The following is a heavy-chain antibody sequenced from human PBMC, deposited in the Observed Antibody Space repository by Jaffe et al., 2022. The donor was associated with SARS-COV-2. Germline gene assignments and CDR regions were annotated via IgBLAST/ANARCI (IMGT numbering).Heavy chain of an antibody. CDR1: GFAFTSYA. Sequence: EVQLVESGGGLVQPGGSLRLSCAASGFAFTSYAMSWVRQAPGKGLEWVSAISGSGTDTPYADSVKGRFTISRDNSKSTLYLQMNSLRAEDTAVYYCAKVPDFCTSTNCRAYYYYYYMDVWGKGTTVTVS. CDR2: ISGSGTDT. J-gene: IGHJ6*03. V-gene: IGHV3-23*04. CDR3: AKVPDFCTSTNCRAYYYYYYMDV. D-gene: IGHD2-2*01.